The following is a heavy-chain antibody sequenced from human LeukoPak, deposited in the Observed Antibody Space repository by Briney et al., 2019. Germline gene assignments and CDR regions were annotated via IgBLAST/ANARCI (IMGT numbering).Heavy chain of an antibody. Sequence: PGGSLRLSCAASGFTVSSNYMSWVRQAPGKGLEWVSAIYSGGSTYYADSVKGRFTISRDNSKNTLYLQMNSLRAEDTAVYYCARVGSSWYNQHWGQGTLVTVSS. CDR1: GFTVSSNY. CDR3: ARVGSSWYNQH. D-gene: IGHD6-13*01. V-gene: IGHV3-53*01. CDR2: IYSGGST. J-gene: IGHJ1*01.